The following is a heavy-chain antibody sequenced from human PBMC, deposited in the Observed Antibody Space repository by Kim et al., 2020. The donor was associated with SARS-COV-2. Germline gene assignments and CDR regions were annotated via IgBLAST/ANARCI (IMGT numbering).Heavy chain of an antibody. V-gene: IGHV3-33*08. Sequence: GGSLRLSCAASGFTFSSYGMHWVRQAPGKGLEWVAVIWYDGSNKYYSDSVKARFTISRDNSKNTLYLQMNSLRAEDTAVYYCARDRLRDYVWGSYRPAGMDVWGQGTTVTVSS. CDR2: IWYDGSNK. J-gene: IGHJ6*02. CDR3: ARDRLRDYVWGSYRPAGMDV. CDR1: GFTFSSYG. D-gene: IGHD3-16*02.